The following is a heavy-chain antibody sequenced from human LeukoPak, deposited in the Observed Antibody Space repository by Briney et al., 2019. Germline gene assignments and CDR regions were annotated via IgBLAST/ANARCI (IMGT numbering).Heavy chain of an antibody. J-gene: IGHJ4*02. Sequence: ASVKDSCKASEVTFSSYGISWVRQAPGQGLEWMGWISAYNGNTNYAQKLQGRVTMTTDTYTSTAYMELRSLRSDDTAVYYCARDFRGDGYNFDYWGQGTQLTVSS. CDR3: ARDFRGDGYNFDY. V-gene: IGHV1-18*01. D-gene: IGHD5-24*01. CDR1: EVTFSSYG. CDR2: ISAYNGNT.